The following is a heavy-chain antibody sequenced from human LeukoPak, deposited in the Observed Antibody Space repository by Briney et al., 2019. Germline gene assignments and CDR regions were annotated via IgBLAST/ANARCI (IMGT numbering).Heavy chain of an antibody. CDR2: IIPILGIA. CDR3: ARDSVLGCGGDCYTHFDY. Sequence: GASVKVSCKASGGTFNNYAFSWVRQAPGQGLEWMGRIIPILGIANYAQKFQGRVTITADKSTSTAYMEPSSLGSEDTAVYYCARDSVLGCGGDCYTHFDYWGQGTLVTVSS. V-gene: IGHV1-69*04. D-gene: IGHD2-21*02. J-gene: IGHJ4*02. CDR1: GGTFNNYA.